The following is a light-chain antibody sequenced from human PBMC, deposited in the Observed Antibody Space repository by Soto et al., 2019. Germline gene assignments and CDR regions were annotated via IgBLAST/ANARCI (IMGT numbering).Light chain of an antibody. J-gene: IGLJ1*01. V-gene: IGLV3-25*02. Sequence: SYELTQPPSVSVSPGQTARITCSGDALPKQYAYWYQQKPGQAPVLVIYKDSERPSGIPERFSGSSSGTTVTLTISGVQAEDEADYYCQSADSSGPYLFGTGTKVTVX. CDR3: QSADSSGPYL. CDR1: ALPKQY. CDR2: KDS.